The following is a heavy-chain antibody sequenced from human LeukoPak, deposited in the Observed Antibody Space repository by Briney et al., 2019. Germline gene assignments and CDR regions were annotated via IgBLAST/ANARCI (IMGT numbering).Heavy chain of an antibody. CDR2: VYYSGNT. Sequence: SETLSLTCTVSGDSISTGSYYWGWVRQPPGKGLEWIGSVYYSGNTYYNPSPESRATISVVTSKNTFSLKLTSVTAADMGVYYCARHGRLTVFASVIYGVSFDTWGQGALVTVPS. V-gene: IGHV4-39*01. D-gene: IGHD4-17*01. CDR3: ARHGRLTVFASVIYGVSFDT. J-gene: IGHJ5*02. CDR1: GDSISTGSYY.